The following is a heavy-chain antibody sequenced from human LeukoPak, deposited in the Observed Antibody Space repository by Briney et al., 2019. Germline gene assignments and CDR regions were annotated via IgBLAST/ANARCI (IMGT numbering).Heavy chain of an antibody. CDR1: GYTFTSYG. J-gene: IGHJ6*03. D-gene: IGHD3-22*01. V-gene: IGHV1-2*02. CDR3: ARDMIAAVNYMDV. Sequence: GASVKVSCKASGYTFTSYGISWVRQAPGQGLEWMGWINPNSGGTNYAQKFQGRVTMTRDTSISTAYMELSRLRSDDTAVYYCARDMIAAVNYMDVWGKGTTVTVSS. CDR2: INPNSGGT.